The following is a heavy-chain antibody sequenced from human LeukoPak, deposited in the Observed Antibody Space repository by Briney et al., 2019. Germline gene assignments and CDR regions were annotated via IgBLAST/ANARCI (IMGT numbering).Heavy chain of an antibody. D-gene: IGHD3-22*01. Sequence: SETLSLTCAVYGGSFSGYYWSWIRQPPGKGLEWIGEINHSGSTNYNPSLKSRVTISVDTSKNQFSLKLSSVTAADTAVYYCAREGAYRLIYYYYFDYWGQGTLVTVSS. CDR2: INHSGST. J-gene: IGHJ4*02. V-gene: IGHV4-34*01. CDR1: GGSFSGYY. CDR3: AREGAYRLIYYYYFDY.